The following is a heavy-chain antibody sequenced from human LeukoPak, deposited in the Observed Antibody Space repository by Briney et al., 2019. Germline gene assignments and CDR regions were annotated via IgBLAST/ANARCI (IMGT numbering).Heavy chain of an antibody. CDR3: ARHERDGYNHGGADY. J-gene: IGHJ4*02. V-gene: IGHV4-39*01. CDR1: GGSISSSSYY. D-gene: IGHD5-24*01. Sequence: SETLSLTCTVSGGSISSSSYYWGWIRQTPGKGLEWIGSIYYSGSTYYNPSLKSRVTISVDTSKNQFSLKLSSVTAADTAVYYCARHERDGYNHGGADYWGQGTLVTVSS. CDR2: IYYSGST.